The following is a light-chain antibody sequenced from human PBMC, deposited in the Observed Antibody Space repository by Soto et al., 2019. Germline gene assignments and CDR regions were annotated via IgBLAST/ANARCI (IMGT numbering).Light chain of an antibody. J-gene: IGLJ2*01. CDR3: ETWDRNTVV. Sequence: QPVLTQSSSASASLGSSVKLTCTLSSGHSSYIIAWHQQQPGKAPRYLMKLEGTGSYNKGSGVPDRFSGSSSGADRYLTIFNLQYEDEADYYCETWDRNTVVFGGGTKLTVL. V-gene: IGLV4-60*02. CDR2: LEGTGSY. CDR1: SGHSSYI.